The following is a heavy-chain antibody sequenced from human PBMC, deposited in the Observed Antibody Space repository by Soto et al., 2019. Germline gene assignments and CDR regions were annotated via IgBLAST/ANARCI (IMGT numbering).Heavy chain of an antibody. D-gene: IGHD3-9*01. J-gene: IGHJ4*02. CDR2: ISPKSGGT. Sequence: QVQLVQSGAEVKKRGASVKVSCEASGYNFIDYYIHWVRQAPGQGFEWMGRISPKSGGTNYAQKFEGRVTMTWDTSLNTAYMELSSLKSDDTAVYYCARPPGYISDWYYFDLWGQGTRVTVSS. V-gene: IGHV1-2*02. CDR1: GYNFIDYY. CDR3: ARPPGYISDWYYFDL.